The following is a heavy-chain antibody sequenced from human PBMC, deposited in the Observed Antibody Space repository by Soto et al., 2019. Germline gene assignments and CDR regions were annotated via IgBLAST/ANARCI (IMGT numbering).Heavy chain of an antibody. J-gene: IGHJ6*02. Sequence: QVQLVQSGAEVKKPGASVKVSCKASGYTFTSYGVSWVRQAPGQGLEWMGWISGYNGNTNYAQKLQGRVTMTTDTSTSTAYMELRSLRSDDTAVYYCARAGTYYYGSGSPYYYGMDVWGQGITVPVSS. D-gene: IGHD3-10*01. CDR3: ARAGTYYYGSGSPYYYGMDV. CDR1: GYTFTSYG. V-gene: IGHV1-18*04. CDR2: ISGYNGNT.